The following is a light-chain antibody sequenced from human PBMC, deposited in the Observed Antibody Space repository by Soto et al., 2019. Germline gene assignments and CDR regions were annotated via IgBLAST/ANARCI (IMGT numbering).Light chain of an antibody. CDR1: SSNIGAGYD. CDR2: GNT. Sequence: QSVLTQPPSVSGAPGQRVTISCTGSSSNIGAGYDVHWYQQRPGTAPKLLIFGNTNRPSGVPDRFSGSKSGTSASLAITGLQAEDEGDYYCQSYDKRLTAYVFGTGTKVTVL. J-gene: IGLJ1*01. CDR3: QSYDKRLTAYV. V-gene: IGLV1-40*01.